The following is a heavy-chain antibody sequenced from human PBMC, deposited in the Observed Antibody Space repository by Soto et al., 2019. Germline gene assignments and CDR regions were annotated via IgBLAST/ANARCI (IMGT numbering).Heavy chain of an antibody. CDR3: VREDGVVGASSAFDS. D-gene: IGHD1-26*01. V-gene: IGHV3-43*01. Sequence: EVQVVESGGAVVQPGGSLRLSCAASGFSFDDYSMHWVRQAPGKGLEWVCVLSWDGHSAHYADSVKGRFTISRDNAQNSLFLQMSRLGPEDTAVYYCVREDGVVGASSAFDSWGQGTLVTVSS. CDR2: LSWDGHSA. J-gene: IGHJ4*02. CDR1: GFSFDDYS.